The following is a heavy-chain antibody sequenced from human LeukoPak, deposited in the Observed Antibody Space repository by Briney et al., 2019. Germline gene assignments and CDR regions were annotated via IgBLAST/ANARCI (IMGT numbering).Heavy chain of an antibody. CDR3: ARSEDSDYGDYEYYYYYMDV. CDR2: IYYSGST. D-gene: IGHD4-17*01. V-gene: IGHV4-59*01. CDR1: GGSISSYY. Sequence: SQTLSLTCTVSGGSISSYYWSWIWHPPAKGLEWIGYIYYSGSTNSNPPPKSRVTISVDTSKNQFSLKLSSVTAADTAVYYCARSEDSDYGDYEYYYYYMDVWGKGTTVTVSS. J-gene: IGHJ6*03.